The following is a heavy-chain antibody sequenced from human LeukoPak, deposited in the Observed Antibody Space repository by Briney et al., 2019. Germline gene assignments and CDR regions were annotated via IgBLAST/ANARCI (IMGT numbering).Heavy chain of an antibody. CDR2: ISAYNGNT. J-gene: IGHJ4*02. CDR1: GYTFTSYG. CDR3: ARESSGIAAAATDY. D-gene: IGHD6-13*01. V-gene: IGHV1-18*01. Sequence: ALVKVSCKASGYTFTSYGISWVRQAPGQGLEWMGWISAYNGNTNYAQKLQGRVTMTTDTSTSTAYMELRSLRSDDTAVYYRARESSGIAAAATDYWGQGTLVTVSS.